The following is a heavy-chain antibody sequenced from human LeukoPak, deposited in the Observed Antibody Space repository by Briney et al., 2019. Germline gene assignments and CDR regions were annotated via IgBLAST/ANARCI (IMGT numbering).Heavy chain of an antibody. CDR1: GGSISSSSYY. J-gene: IGHJ4*02. D-gene: IGHD2-2*01. CDR2: IYYSGST. V-gene: IGHV4-39*01. Sequence: PSQTLSLTCTVPGGSISSSSYYWGWIRQPPGKGLEWIGSIYYSGSTYYNPSLKSRVTISVDTSKNQFSLKLSSVTAADTAVYYCARQYRATGYFDYWGQGTLVTVSS. CDR3: ARQYRATGYFDY.